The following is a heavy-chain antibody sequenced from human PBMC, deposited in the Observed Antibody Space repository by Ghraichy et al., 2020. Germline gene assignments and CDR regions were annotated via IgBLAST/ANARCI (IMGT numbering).Heavy chain of an antibody. D-gene: IGHD5-24*01. V-gene: IGHV4-59*01. CDR1: GGSISSYY. CDR2: MYYSGST. CDR3: ARSSPLGGDGYNSNWFDP. J-gene: IGHJ5*02. Sequence: SETLSLTCSVSGGSISSYYWTWIRQPPGKGLEWIGYMYYSGSTNYNPSLKSRVTISVDTSKNQFSLKLSSVTAADTAVYYCARSSPLGGDGYNSNWFDPWGQGTLVTVSS.